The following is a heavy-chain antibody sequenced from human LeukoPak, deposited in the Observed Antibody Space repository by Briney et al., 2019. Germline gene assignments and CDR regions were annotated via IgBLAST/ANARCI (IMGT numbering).Heavy chain of an antibody. CDR3: AKDYSYDSSGYTYFDY. CDR2: ISWNSGTI. CDR1: GFTFNDYA. Sequence: GGSLRLXCVASGFTFNDYAMHWDRQAPGKGLEWVSGISWNSGTIGYADSVKGRFTISRDNAKNSLYLQMNSLRAEDMAFYYCAKDYSYDSSGYTYFDYWGQGALVTVSS. D-gene: IGHD3-22*01. V-gene: IGHV3-9*03. J-gene: IGHJ4*02.